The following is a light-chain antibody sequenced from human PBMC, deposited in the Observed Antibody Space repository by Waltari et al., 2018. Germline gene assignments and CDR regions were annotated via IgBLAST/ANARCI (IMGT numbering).Light chain of an antibody. CDR2: AAS. CDR1: QGISSW. CDR3: QQADSFPYT. V-gene: IGKV1-12*01. Sequence: DIQMTQSPSSVSASVGDRVTITCRASQGISSWLAWYQKRPGKAPKLLIYAASSLHSGVPSRVSGSGSGTDFTLTITSLQPEDFAIYYCQQADSFPYTFGQGTKLEIK. J-gene: IGKJ2*01.